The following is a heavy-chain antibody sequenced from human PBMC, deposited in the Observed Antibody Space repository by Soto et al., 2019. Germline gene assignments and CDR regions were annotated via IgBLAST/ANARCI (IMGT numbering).Heavy chain of an antibody. Sequence: GGSLRLSCAASGFTFSSYSMNWVRQAPGKGLEWVSYISSSSSTIYYADSVKGRFTISRDNAKNSLYLQMNSLRAEDTAVDYCASLGSYYGSGSSLIGYWGQGTLVTVSS. D-gene: IGHD3-10*01. CDR3: ASLGSYYGSGSSLIGY. V-gene: IGHV3-48*04. CDR2: ISSSSSTI. J-gene: IGHJ4*02. CDR1: GFTFSSYS.